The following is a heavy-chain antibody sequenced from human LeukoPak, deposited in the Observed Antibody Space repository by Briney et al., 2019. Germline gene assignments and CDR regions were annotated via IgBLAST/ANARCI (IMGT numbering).Heavy chain of an antibody. D-gene: IGHD3-10*01. CDR2: ISGSGGST. CDR3: AKGTKQELLIRYYFDY. V-gene: IGHV3-23*01. J-gene: IGHJ4*02. Sequence: GGSLRLSCAASGFTFSSYAMSWVRQAPGKGLEWVSAISGSGGSTYYADSVKGRFTISRDNSKNTLYLQMNSLRAEDTAVYYCAKGTKQELLIRYYFDYWGQGTLVTASS. CDR1: GFTFSSYA.